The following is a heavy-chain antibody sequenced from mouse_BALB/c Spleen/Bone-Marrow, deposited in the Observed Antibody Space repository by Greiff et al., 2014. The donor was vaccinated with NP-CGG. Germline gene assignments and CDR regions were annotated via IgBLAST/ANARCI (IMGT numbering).Heavy chain of an antibody. J-gene: IGHJ2*01. Sequence: VQLQQPGAELVKPGASVKLSCTASGFNIKDTYMHWVQQRPEQGLEWIGRIDPANGSTKYDPKFQSKATITADTSSNTAYMQFSSLASEDTAVYDCTRNIYGRGYFDVWGQGTTRTVAS. CDR2: IDPANGST. CDR3: TRNIYGRGYFDV. V-gene: IGHV14-3*02. CDR1: GFNIKDTY. D-gene: IGHD1-1*01.